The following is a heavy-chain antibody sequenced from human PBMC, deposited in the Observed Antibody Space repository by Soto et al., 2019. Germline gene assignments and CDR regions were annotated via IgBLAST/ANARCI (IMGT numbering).Heavy chain of an antibody. CDR2: IKSKTDGGTT. D-gene: IGHD3-10*01. V-gene: IGHV3-15*07. Sequence: GSLRLSCAASGFTFSNAWMNWVRQAPGKGLEWVGRIKSKTDGGTTDYAAPVKGRFTISRDDSKNTLYLQMNSLKTEDTAVYYCTTVGKLLRFGELSYYYGMDVWGQGTTVTVSS. J-gene: IGHJ6*02. CDR1: GFTFSNAW. CDR3: TTVGKLLRFGELSYYYGMDV.